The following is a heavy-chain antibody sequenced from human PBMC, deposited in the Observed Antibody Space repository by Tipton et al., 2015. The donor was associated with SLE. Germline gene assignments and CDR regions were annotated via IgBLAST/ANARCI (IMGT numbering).Heavy chain of an antibody. CDR3: VTRISMVQGAGG. Sequence: QSGPEVKKPGASVKVSCKASGYTFTSYDINWVRQATGQGLEWMGWMNPNSGNTGYAQKFQGRVTMTRNTSISTAYMELSSLRSEDTAVYYCVTRISMVQGAGGWGQGTLVNVSS. V-gene: IGHV1-8*01. CDR1: GYTFTSYD. CDR2: MNPNSGNT. J-gene: IGHJ4*02. D-gene: IGHD3-10*01.